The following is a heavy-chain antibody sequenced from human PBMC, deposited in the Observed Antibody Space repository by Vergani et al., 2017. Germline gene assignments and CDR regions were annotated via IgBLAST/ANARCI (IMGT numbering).Heavy chain of an antibody. CDR3: AKDIRSGFCSGGSCSEFDY. Sequence: EVQLLESGGGLVQPGGSLRLSCAASGFTFSSYAMSWVRQAPGKGLEWVSAISGSGGSTYYADSVKGRFTISRDNSKNTLYLQMNSLRAEDTAVYYCAKDIRSGFCSGGSCSEFDYWGQGTLVTVSS. J-gene: IGHJ4*02. D-gene: IGHD2-15*01. CDR1: GFTFSSYA. CDR2: ISGSGGST. V-gene: IGHV3-23*01.